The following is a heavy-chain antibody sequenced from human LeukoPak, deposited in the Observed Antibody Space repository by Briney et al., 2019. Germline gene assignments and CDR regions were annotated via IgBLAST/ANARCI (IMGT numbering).Heavy chain of an antibody. D-gene: IGHD3-22*01. CDR2: ISSSSSYI. Sequence: PGGSLRLSCAASGFTFSSYAMSWVRQAPGKGLEWVSSISSSSSYIYYADSVKGRFTISRDNAKNSLYLQMNSLRAEDTAVYYCARGIRFISYYYDSSGSPLGDYFDYWGQGTLVTVSS. V-gene: IGHV3-21*01. CDR1: GFTFSSYA. CDR3: ARGIRFISYYYDSSGSPLGDYFDY. J-gene: IGHJ4*02.